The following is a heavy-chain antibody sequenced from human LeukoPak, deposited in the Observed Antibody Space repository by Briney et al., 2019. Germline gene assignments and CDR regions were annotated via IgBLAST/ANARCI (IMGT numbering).Heavy chain of an antibody. J-gene: IGHJ4*02. CDR1: GFTLSSHG. D-gene: IGHD1-26*01. V-gene: IGHV3-33*01. CDR3: ARDLSFGSLDF. CDR2: MWYDGSKE. Sequence: PGGSLRLSCAASGFTLSSHGMHWVRQAPGKGLEWVAGMWYDGSKEDYADSVKGRFTISRDMSKNTLNPQMNSLRVEDTAMFYCARDLSFGSLDFRGQGTLVTVPS.